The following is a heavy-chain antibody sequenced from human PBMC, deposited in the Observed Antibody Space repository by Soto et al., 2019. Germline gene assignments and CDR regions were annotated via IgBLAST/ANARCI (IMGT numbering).Heavy chain of an antibody. V-gene: IGHV3-21*01. CDR1: GLTFSNIA. CDR2: ISSGSSFI. J-gene: IGHJ3*01. Sequence: EMQLVESGGALVKPGGSLRLSCAASGLTFSNIARTWVRQAPGKGLEWVSSISSGSSFISYADSVKGRFTISRDNANKSLHLEMNSLRAEDTALYYCAREGVPNYDYWSGDASDLWGHGTMVTVSS. CDR3: AREGVPNYDYWSGDASDL. D-gene: IGHD3-3*01.